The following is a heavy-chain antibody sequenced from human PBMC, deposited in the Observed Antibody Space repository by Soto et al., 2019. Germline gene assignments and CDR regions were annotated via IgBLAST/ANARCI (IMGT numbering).Heavy chain of an antibody. CDR2: IIPIFGTA. CDR3: ASCYFGLYYYYGMDV. Sequence: SVKVSCKASGGTFSSYAISWVRQAPGQGLEWMGGIIPIFGTAIYAQKFQGRVTITADESTSTAYMELSSLRSEDTAVYYCASCYFGLYYYYGMDVWGQGTTVTVSS. J-gene: IGHJ6*02. V-gene: IGHV1-69*13. CDR1: GGTFSSYA. D-gene: IGHD2-21*02.